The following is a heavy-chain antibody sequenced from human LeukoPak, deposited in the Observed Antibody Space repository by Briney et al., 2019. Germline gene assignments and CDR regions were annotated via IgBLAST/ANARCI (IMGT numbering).Heavy chain of an antibody. Sequence: SETLSLTCTVSGGSISSYYWSWIRQPPGKGLEWIGYIYYSGSTNYNPSLKSRVTISVDTSKNQFSLKLSSVTAADTAVYYCARDLNYYDSSGYPQNWVDAFDIWGQGTMVTVSS. J-gene: IGHJ3*02. CDR3: ARDLNYYDSSGYPQNWVDAFDI. CDR2: IYYSGST. CDR1: GGSISSYY. D-gene: IGHD3-22*01. V-gene: IGHV4-59*01.